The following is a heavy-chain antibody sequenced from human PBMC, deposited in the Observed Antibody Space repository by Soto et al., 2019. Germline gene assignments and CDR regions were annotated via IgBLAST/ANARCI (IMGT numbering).Heavy chain of an antibody. CDR1: GSTFSSYG. J-gene: IGHJ6*02. V-gene: IGHV3-33*01. CDR3: ARAQVVPAAILYYYYGMDV. Sequence: PGGSLRLSCAASGSTFSSYGMHWVRQAPGKGLEWVAVIWYDGSNKYYADSVEGRFTISRDNSKNTLYLQMNSLRAEDTAVYYCARAQVVPAAILYYYYGMDVWGQGTTVTVSS. D-gene: IGHD2-2*01. CDR2: IWYDGSNK.